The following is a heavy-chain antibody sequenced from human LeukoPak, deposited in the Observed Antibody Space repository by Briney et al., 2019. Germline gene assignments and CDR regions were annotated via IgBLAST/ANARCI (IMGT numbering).Heavy chain of an antibody. D-gene: IGHD3-16*01. Sequence: GGSLRLSCAASGFSFSSYGMHWVRQAPGKGLEWVAVISNDGSNEYYADSVKGRFTISRDNSKNTLYLQMNSLRAEDTAVYYCAKELSNAYYYSFDYWAREPWSPSPQ. CDR3: AKELSNAYYYSFDY. J-gene: IGHJ4*02. V-gene: IGHV3-30*18. CDR2: ISNDGSNE. CDR1: GFSFSSYG.